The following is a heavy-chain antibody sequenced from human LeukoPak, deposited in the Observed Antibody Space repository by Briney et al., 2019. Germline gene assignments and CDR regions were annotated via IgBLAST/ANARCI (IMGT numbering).Heavy chain of an antibody. J-gene: IGHJ4*02. CDR3: ARAPWCGGDCYSGLDY. D-gene: IGHD2-21*02. V-gene: IGHV3-64*01. CDR2: ISSNGGST. CDR1: GFTFSSYA. Sequence: PGGSLRLSCAASGFTFSSYAMHWVRQAPGKGLEYVSAISSNGGSTYYANSVKGRFTISRDNSKNTLYLQMGSLRAEDMAVYYCARAPWCGGDCYSGLDYWGQGTLVTVSS.